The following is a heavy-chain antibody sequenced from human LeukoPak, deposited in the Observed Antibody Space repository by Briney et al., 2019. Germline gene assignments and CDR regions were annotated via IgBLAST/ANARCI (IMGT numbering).Heavy chain of an antibody. D-gene: IGHD1-26*01. V-gene: IGHV1-8*01. CDR2: MNPNSGNT. CDR1: GYTFTSYD. CDR3: ARELNLVGATSFAAFDI. J-gene: IGHJ3*02. Sequence: ASVKVSCKASGYTFTSYDINWVRQATGQGLEWMRWMNPNSGNTGYAQKFQGRVTMTRNTSISTAYMELSSLRSEDTAVYYCARELNLVGATSFAAFDIWGQGTMVTVSS.